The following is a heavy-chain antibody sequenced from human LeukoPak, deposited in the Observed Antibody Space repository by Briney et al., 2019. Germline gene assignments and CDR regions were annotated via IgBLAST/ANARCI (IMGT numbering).Heavy chain of an antibody. Sequence: PSETLSLTCTVSGGSISSYYWSWIRQPAGMGLEGIGRIYTSGSTNYNASLKSRVSMSVDTSKNQYSLKLSSVTAADTAVFYCARENSGSYREFDYWGQGTLVTVSS. D-gene: IGHD1-26*01. CDR2: IYTSGST. CDR1: GGSISSYY. J-gene: IGHJ4*02. CDR3: ARENSGSYREFDY. V-gene: IGHV4-4*07.